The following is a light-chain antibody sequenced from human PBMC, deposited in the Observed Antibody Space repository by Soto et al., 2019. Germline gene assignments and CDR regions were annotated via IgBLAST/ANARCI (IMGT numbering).Light chain of an antibody. V-gene: IGLV2-14*01. J-gene: IGLJ1*01. Sequence: QSALTQPASVSGSPGQSITISCTGTSSDVGGYNYVSWYQLHPGKAPKLMIFEVSSRPSGVSYRFSGSKSGNTASLTISGLQAEDEADYYCSSYTSSSTLYVFGSGTKLTVL. CDR3: SSYTSSSTLYV. CDR2: EVS. CDR1: SSDVGGYNY.